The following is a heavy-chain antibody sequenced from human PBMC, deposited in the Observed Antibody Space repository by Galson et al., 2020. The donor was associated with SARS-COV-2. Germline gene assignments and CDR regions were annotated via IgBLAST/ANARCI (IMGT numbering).Heavy chain of an antibody. J-gene: IGHJ5*02. Sequence: SETLSLTCTVSGGSISSSSYYWGWIRQPPGKGLEWIGSIYYSGSTYYNPSLKSRVTISVDTSKNQFSLKLSSVTAADTAVYYCARRDRAPGRRITMVRGYEQQGYNWFDPWGQGTLVTVSS. D-gene: IGHD3-10*01. CDR2: IYYSGST. V-gene: IGHV4-39*01. CDR1: GGSISSSSYY. CDR3: ARRDRAPGRRITMVRGYEQQGYNWFDP.